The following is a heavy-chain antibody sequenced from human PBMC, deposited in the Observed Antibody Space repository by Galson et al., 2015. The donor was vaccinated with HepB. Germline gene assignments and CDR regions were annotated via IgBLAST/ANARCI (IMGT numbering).Heavy chain of an antibody. CDR3: TTRAYTILGL. Sequence: SLRLSCAASGFTFSNAWMNWVRQAPGKGLEWVGCIKSKTDGGTTDYAAPVKGRFTISRDDSKKTLYLQMNSLKTEDTAVYYCTTRAYTILGLWGQGTLVTVSS. CDR1: GFTFSNAW. J-gene: IGHJ4*02. V-gene: IGHV3-15*07. D-gene: IGHD3-3*01. CDR2: IKSKTDGGTT.